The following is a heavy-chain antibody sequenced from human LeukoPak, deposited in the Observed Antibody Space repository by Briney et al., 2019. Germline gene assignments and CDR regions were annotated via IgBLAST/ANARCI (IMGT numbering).Heavy chain of an antibody. D-gene: IGHD3-22*01. CDR3: ARVGGISMIVP. CDR1: GGFISSNSYY. Sequence: PSETLSLTCTVSGGFISSNSYYWGWIRQPPGKGLEWIGSIEYRGYTDYTPSLRSRVTISVDTSENQFSLKVTSVNATDTAVYYCARVGGISMIVPWGQGTQVTVSS. J-gene: IGHJ5*02. CDR2: IEYRGYT. V-gene: IGHV4-39*01.